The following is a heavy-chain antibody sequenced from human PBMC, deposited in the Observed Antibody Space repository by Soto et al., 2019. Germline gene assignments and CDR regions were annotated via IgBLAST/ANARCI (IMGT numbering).Heavy chain of an antibody. CDR2: IYYSGST. CDR3: ARHVPDYNSNYAFSN. V-gene: IGHV4-59*08. D-gene: IGHD1-7*01. CDR1: GGSISSYY. Sequence: SETLSLTCTVSGGSISSYYWSWIRQPPGKGLEWIGYIYYSGSTNYNPSLKSRVTISVDTSKNQFSLKLSSVTAADTAVYYCARHVPDYNSNYAFSNWGQGTLVTLSS. J-gene: IGHJ4*02.